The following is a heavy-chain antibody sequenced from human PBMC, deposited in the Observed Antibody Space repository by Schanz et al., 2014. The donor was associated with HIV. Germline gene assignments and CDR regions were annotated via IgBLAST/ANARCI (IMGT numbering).Heavy chain of an antibody. V-gene: IGHV3-23*01. CDR1: GFTFSSYA. CDR3: ARVANWDYYGMDV. D-gene: IGHD3-16*01. CDR2: VSGTGDST. Sequence: EVQLLESGGGLVQPGGSLRLSCAASGFTFSSYAMSWVRQAPGKGLEWVSAVSGTGDSTYYADSVKGRFTISRDNSKNTLYLQMNSLRGEDTAVYYCARVANWDYYGMDVWGRGTTVTVSS. J-gene: IGHJ6*02.